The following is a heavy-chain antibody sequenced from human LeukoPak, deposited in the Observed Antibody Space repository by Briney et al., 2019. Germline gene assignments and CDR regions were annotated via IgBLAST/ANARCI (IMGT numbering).Heavy chain of an antibody. CDR2: IYYSGST. CDR3: ATQGGHYVPGSYYNRMAV. J-gene: IGHJ6*01. V-gene: IGHV4-59*01. D-gene: IGHD3-10*01. Sequence: KPSETLSLTCTVSGGSISSYYWSWIRQPPGKGLEWIGYIYYSGSTNYNPSLKSRVTISVDTSKNQFSLKLSSVTAAATAVSYCATQGGHYVPGSYYNRMAVSEEGTTLTVSS. CDR1: GGSISSYY.